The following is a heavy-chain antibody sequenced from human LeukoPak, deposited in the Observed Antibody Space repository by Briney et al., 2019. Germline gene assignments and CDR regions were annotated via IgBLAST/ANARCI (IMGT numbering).Heavy chain of an antibody. CDR1: GYTFTSYA. J-gene: IGHJ3*02. CDR2: INTNTGNP. Sequence: ASVTVSCKASGYTFTSYAMNWVRQAPGQGLEWMGWINTNTGNPTYAQDFTGRFVFSLDTSVSTAYLQISSLKADDTAVYYCARDPMGYCSSTSCYPSAFDIWGQGTMVTVSS. V-gene: IGHV7-4-1*02. D-gene: IGHD2-2*01. CDR3: ARDPMGYCSSTSCYPSAFDI.